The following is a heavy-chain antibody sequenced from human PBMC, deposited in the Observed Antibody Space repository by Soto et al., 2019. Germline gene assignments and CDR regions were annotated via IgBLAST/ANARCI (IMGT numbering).Heavy chain of an antibody. CDR3: AKDGLGSCTGGTCYGSDY. Sequence: EVQLLESGGNLVQPGGSLRLSCAASGFTFSSYVMSWVRQAPGKGLECVSTISGSVASIYDADSVKGRFTISRDNSKNKVYLQMNSLRAEDTAVYYCAKDGLGSCTGGTCYGSDYWGQGTLVTVSS. CDR1: GFTFSSYV. J-gene: IGHJ4*02. V-gene: IGHV3-23*01. CDR2: ISGSVASI. D-gene: IGHD2-15*01.